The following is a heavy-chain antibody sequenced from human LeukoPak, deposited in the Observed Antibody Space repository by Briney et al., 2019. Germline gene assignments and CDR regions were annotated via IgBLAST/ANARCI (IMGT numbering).Heavy chain of an antibody. D-gene: IGHD6-13*01. CDR2: VKQDGSTK. CDR3: AKDIAGYSSSWYYFDY. J-gene: IGHJ4*02. Sequence: GGSLRLSCAASGFTFSSYWMSWVRQAPGKGLEWVANVKQDGSTKYYVDSVKGRFTISRDNAKNSLYLQMNSLRAEDTALYYCAKDIAGYSSSWYYFDYWGQGTLVTVSS. CDR1: GFTFSSYW. V-gene: IGHV3-7*03.